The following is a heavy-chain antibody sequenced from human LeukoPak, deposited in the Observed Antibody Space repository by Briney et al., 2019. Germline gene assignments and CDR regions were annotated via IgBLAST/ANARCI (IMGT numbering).Heavy chain of an antibody. D-gene: IGHD4/OR15-4a*01. V-gene: IGHV3-21*01. Sequence: GGSLRLSCAASGFTFSSYSMNWVRQAPGKGLEWVSSVSSSSSYIYYADSVKGRFTISRDNAKNSLYLQMNSLRAEDTAVYYCASGATGFDYWGQGTLVTVSS. CDR2: VSSSSSYI. J-gene: IGHJ4*02. CDR1: GFTFSSYS. CDR3: ASGATGFDY.